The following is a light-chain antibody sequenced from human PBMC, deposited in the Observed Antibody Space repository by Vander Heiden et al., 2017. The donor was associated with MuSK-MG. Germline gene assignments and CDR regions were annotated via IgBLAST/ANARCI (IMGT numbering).Light chain of an antibody. V-gene: IGKV3-15*01. CDR1: QSVRSN. CDR3: QQDNNWPHTT. CDR2: GAS. J-gene: IGKJ3*01. Sequence: EIVMTQSPATLSVSPGERATLSCRASQSVRSNLAWYQQKPGHAPRLLIYGASTRDTGIPARFSGSGYGTEFTLTISSRQSEDFAVYYCQQDNNWPHTTFGHGTKVDIK.